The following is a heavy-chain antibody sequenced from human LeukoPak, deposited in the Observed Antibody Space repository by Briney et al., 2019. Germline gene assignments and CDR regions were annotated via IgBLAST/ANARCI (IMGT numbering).Heavy chain of an antibody. V-gene: IGHV4-59*01. CDR1: GGSISSDY. J-gene: IGHJ4*02. Sequence: SETLSLTCTVSGGSISSDYWSWIRQPPGKGLEYIGYFSYSGRTDYNPSLKSRATISVDTSKNHLSLKLSSVTAADTAVYYCARVRGLYSSGWYGESDYWGQGTLVTVSS. CDR2: FSYSGRT. CDR3: ARVRGLYSSGWYGESDY. D-gene: IGHD6-19*01.